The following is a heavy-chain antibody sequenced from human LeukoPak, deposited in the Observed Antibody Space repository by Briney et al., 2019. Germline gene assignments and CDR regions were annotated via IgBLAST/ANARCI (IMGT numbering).Heavy chain of an antibody. J-gene: IGHJ6*03. Sequence: GESLKISCKGSGYSFTSYWIGWVRQMPGKGLEWMGIIYPGDSDTRYSPSFQGQVTISADKSISTAYLQWSSLKASDTAMYYCARQGTYDFWSGYYDHYYYYYMDVWGKGTTVTVSS. V-gene: IGHV5-51*01. CDR3: ARQGTYDFWSGYYDHYYYYYMDV. CDR1: GYSFTSYW. CDR2: IYPGDSDT. D-gene: IGHD3-3*01.